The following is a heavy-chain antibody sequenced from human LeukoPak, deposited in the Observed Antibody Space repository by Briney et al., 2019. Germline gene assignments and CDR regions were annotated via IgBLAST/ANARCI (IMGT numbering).Heavy chain of an antibody. J-gene: IGHJ4*02. CDR3: ARQSPAFGY. Sequence: TGGSLRLSCAASGFTFSIHGMHWVRQAPGKGLEWTSYISSGSRTITYADSVKGRFTISRDDAKNSLYLQMDSLRAEDTAVYYCARQSPAFGYWGQGTLVTVSS. CDR1: GFTFSIHG. V-gene: IGHV3-48*01. CDR2: ISSGSRTI.